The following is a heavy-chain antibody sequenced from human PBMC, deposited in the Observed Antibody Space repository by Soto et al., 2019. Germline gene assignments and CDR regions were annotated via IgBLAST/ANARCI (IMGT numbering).Heavy chain of an antibody. CDR1: GGSISSDY. D-gene: IGHD3-22*01. CDR3: ARVFRTLSSGPYCAS. J-gene: IGHJ4*02. Sequence: QVQLQESGPGLVKPSETLSLTCTVSGGSISSDYWSWLRQSPGKGPEWIVYIYYSESAKYNPSLKSRGTMSVDTSKNQFSLKFNSVTAADTAVYYCARVFRTLSSGPYCASWGRGTLVTVSS. CDR2: IYYSESA. V-gene: IGHV4-59*01.